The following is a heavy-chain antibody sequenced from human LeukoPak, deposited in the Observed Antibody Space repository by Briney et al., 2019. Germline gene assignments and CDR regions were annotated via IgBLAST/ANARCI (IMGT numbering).Heavy chain of an antibody. CDR1: GFTFSSYE. D-gene: IGHD3-10*02. CDR2: ISSSGITI. CDR3: AELGITMIGGV. Sequence: PGGSLRLSCAASGFTFSSYEMNWVRQAPGKGLEWVSYISSSGITIYYADSVKGRFTISRDNAKNSLYLQMNSLRAEDTAVYYSAELGITMIGGVWGKGTTVTISS. V-gene: IGHV3-48*03. J-gene: IGHJ6*04.